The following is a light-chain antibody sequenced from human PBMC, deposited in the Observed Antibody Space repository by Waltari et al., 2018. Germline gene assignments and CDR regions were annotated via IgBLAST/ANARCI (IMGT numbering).Light chain of an antibody. CDR1: QSISTW. CDR2: KAS. Sequence: DIQMTQSPSPLSASVGDRVPITCRTSQSISTWLAWYQQKPGKAPKLLIYKASSLENEVPSRFSGSGSGTEFTLTISSLQPDDFATFYCQQYKSYPPTFGGGTKVDIK. CDR3: QQYKSYPPT. J-gene: IGKJ4*01. V-gene: IGKV1-5*03.